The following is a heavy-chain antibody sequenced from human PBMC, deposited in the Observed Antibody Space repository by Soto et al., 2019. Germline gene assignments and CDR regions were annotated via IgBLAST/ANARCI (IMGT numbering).Heavy chain of an antibody. CDR2: IKQDGSEK. J-gene: IGHJ4*02. Sequence: EVQLVESGGGLVQPGGSLRLSCAASGFTFSSHWMSWVRQAPGKGLEWVANIKQDGSEKYYVDSVKGRFTISRDNAKNSLNLQMNSLRAEDTAVYYCARVTDYYESSGYFDYWGQGTLVTVSS. CDR3: ARVTDYYESSGYFDY. V-gene: IGHV3-7*01. D-gene: IGHD3-22*01. CDR1: GFTFSSHW.